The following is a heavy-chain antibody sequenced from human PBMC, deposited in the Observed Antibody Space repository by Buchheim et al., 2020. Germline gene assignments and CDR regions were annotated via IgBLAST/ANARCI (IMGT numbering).Heavy chain of an antibody. CDR1: GFTFSSYE. D-gene: IGHD4-11*01. V-gene: IGHV3-48*03. Sequence: EVQLVESGGGLVQPGGSLRLSCAASGFTFSSYEMNWVRQAPGKGLEWVSYISSSGNTIYYADSVQGRFTISSDNAKNSLYLQRNSLRAEDTAVYYCARDWGQDDYSSCSNIWGQGT. CDR2: ISSSGNTI. CDR3: ARDWGQDDYSSCSNI. J-gene: IGHJ3*02.